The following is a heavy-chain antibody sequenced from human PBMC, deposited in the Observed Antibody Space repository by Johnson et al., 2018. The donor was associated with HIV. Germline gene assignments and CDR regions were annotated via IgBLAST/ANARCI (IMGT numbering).Heavy chain of an antibody. D-gene: IGHD3-16*02. CDR3: ARDRVITFGGVIGRGAFDI. Sequence: QLVESGGGLVQPGRSLRLSSAASGFTFDDYAMHWVRQAPGKGLEWVSGISWNSGSIGYADSVKGRFTISRDNAKNSLYLQMNSLRAEDTAVYYCARDRVITFGGVIGRGAFDIWGQGTMVTVSS. CDR2: ISWNSGSI. V-gene: IGHV3-9*01. CDR1: GFTFDDYA. J-gene: IGHJ3*02.